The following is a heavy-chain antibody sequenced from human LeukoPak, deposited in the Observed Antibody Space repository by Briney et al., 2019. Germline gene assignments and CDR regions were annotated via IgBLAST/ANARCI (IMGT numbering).Heavy chain of an antibody. Sequence: GGSLRLSCAASGFTFDDYAMHWVRQAPGKGLEWVSGISWNSGSIGYADSVKGRFTISRDNAKNSLYLQMNSLRAEDTALYYCAKGLGLYGSVSFDAFDIWGQGTMVTVSS. CDR2: ISWNSGSI. D-gene: IGHD3-10*01. J-gene: IGHJ3*02. CDR1: GFTFDDYA. CDR3: AKGLGLYGSVSFDAFDI. V-gene: IGHV3-9*01.